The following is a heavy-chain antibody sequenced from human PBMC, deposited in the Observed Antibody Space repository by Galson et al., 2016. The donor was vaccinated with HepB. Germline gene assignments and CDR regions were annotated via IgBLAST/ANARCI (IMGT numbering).Heavy chain of an antibody. CDR1: GFSLTTSGMC. CDR3: ARGGFGDLLYFDP. Sequence: PALVKPTQTLTLTCTFSGFSLTTSGMCVSWIRQPPGKALEWLARIDWDDEKYYSASLETRLTISKDTSKNQVVLTMTNMDPVDTATYYRARGGFGDLLYFDPWGQGTLVTVSS. V-gene: IGHV2-70*11. D-gene: IGHD3-10*01. CDR2: IDWDDEK. J-gene: IGHJ5*02.